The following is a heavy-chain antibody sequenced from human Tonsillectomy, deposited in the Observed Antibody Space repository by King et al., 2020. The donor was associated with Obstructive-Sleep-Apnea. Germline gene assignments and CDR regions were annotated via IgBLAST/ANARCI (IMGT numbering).Heavy chain of an antibody. D-gene: IGHD1-1*01. CDR1: GLSFSSFG. Sequence: VQLVESGGGVVQPGTSLRLSCAASGLSFSSFGMHWVRQAPGKGLEWVAFIRYDGTNISYGDSVKGRFTISRENSKNTLYLQMNSLGAEETAVYYCAKDDGSAWNPGYFHHWGQGTLVTVSS. CDR3: AKDDGSAWNPGYFHH. CDR2: IRYDGTNI. V-gene: IGHV3-30*02. J-gene: IGHJ1*01.